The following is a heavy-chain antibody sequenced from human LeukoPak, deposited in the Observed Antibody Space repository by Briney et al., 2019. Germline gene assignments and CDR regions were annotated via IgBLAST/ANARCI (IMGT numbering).Heavy chain of an antibody. CDR1: GFTFISYA. J-gene: IGHJ4*02. V-gene: IGHV3-23*01. D-gene: IGHD6-19*01. Sequence: SLRLSCAASGFTFISYAMSWVRQAPGKGLEWMSVITGTGGSTYYADSVKGRFTISRDNSKDTLYLQMNSLRAEDTAVYYCAKDGYSSGLDYWGQGALVTVSS. CDR2: ITGTGGST. CDR3: AKDGYSSGLDY.